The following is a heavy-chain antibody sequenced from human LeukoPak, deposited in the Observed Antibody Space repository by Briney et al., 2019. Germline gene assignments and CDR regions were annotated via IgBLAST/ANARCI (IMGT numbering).Heavy chain of an antibody. CDR1: GGSISTYY. CDR3: ARSGVPQR. Sequence: SETLSLTCTVSGGSISTYYWSWIRQPPGKGLEWIGYIYYSGSTNYNPSLKSRVTISVDTSKNQFSLKLSSVTAADTAVYYCARSGVPQRWGQGTLVTVSS. V-gene: IGHV4-59*01. J-gene: IGHJ4*02. D-gene: IGHD7-27*01. CDR2: IYYSGST.